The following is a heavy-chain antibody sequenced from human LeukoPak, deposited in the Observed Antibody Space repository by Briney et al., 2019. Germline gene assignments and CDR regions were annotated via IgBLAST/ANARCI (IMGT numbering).Heavy chain of an antibody. D-gene: IGHD6-19*01. V-gene: IGHV3-30-3*01. CDR2: ISYDGSNK. CDR1: GFTFSSYA. Sequence: GGSLRLSCAASGFTFSSYAMHWVRQAPGKGLEWVAVISYDGSNKYYADSVNGRFTISRDNAKNSLFLQMNSLRAEDTAVYYCATSQPGYSSGLDYWGQGTLVTVSS. J-gene: IGHJ4*02. CDR3: ATSQPGYSSGLDY.